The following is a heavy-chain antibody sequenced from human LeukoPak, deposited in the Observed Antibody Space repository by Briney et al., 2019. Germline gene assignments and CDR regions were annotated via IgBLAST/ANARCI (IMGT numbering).Heavy chain of an antibody. Sequence: SETLSLTCTVSGGSISTYYWSWIRQPPGKGLEWIGYIYHNGNTNYNPSLKSRVTLSVDTSKNQFSLKLSSVTAADTAVYYCARGSEAFDIWGQGTMVTVSS. CDR1: GGSISTYY. D-gene: IGHD6-6*01. V-gene: IGHV4-59*12. J-gene: IGHJ3*02. CDR3: ARGSEAFDI. CDR2: IYHNGNT.